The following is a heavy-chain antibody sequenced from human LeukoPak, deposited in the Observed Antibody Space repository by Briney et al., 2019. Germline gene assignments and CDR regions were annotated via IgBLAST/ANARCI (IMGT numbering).Heavy chain of an antibody. J-gene: IGHJ2*01. CDR2: IKQDGSEK. Sequence: GGSLRLSCAAPGFTFTSYRMSSVRQAPGKGLDWVANIKQDGSEKYCVDSVKGRFTISRDNAKNSLYLQMNSLGAEDTAVYYCARDHSTSWSTLDLWGRGTLATVSS. D-gene: IGHD6-13*01. CDR1: GFTFTSYR. CDR3: ARDHSTSWSTLDL. V-gene: IGHV3-7*01.